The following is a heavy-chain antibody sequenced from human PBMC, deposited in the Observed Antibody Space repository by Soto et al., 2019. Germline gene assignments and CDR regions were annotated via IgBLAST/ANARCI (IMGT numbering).Heavy chain of an antibody. D-gene: IGHD3-10*01. Sequence: SETLSLTCTVSGGSISSGGYYWSWIRQHPGKGLEWIGYIYYIGSTYYNPSLKGRVSISVDTSKNQFSLKLSSVTAADTAVYYCARFYMVRGVMGAFDIWGQGTMVTVSS. CDR2: IYYIGST. V-gene: IGHV4-31*03. CDR1: GGSISSGGYY. J-gene: IGHJ3*02. CDR3: ARFYMVRGVMGAFDI.